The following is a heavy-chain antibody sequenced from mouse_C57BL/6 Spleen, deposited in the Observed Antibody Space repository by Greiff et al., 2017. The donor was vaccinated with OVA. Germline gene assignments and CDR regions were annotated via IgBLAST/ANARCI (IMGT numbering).Heavy chain of an antibody. CDR2: INPSTGGT. Sequence: EVQVVESGPELVKPGASVKISCKASGYSFTGYYMTWVKQSPEKSLEWIGEINPSTGGTTYNQKFKAKATLTVDKSSSTAYMQLKSLTSEDSAVYYCARRLIYFDYWGQGTTLTVSS. CDR1: GYSFTGYY. V-gene: IGHV1-42*01. J-gene: IGHJ2*01. CDR3: ARRLIYFDY.